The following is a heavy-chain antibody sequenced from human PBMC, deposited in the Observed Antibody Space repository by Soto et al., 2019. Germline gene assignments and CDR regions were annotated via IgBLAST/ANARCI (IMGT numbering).Heavy chain of an antibody. CDR1: GYSFTGYY. D-gene: IGHD7-27*01. J-gene: IGHJ4*02. CDR3: TRAGDSGAWISN. Sequence: ASVKVSCKASGYSFTGYYMQWVRQAPGHGPEWMGWINPNNGATKYAQKFQGWLTLTRDTSITTAYMELTRLRSDDTAVYYCTRAGDSGAWISNWGQGALVTVSS. CDR2: INPNNGAT. V-gene: IGHV1-2*04.